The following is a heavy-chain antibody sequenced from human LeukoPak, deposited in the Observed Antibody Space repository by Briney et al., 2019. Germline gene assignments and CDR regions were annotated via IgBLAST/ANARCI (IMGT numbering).Heavy chain of an antibody. CDR1: GFTFSNYA. Sequence: PGGSLRLSCAASGFTFSNYAMSWVRQAPGKGLEWVSAISSSGGSTYYADSVKGRYADSVKGRFSISRDNSKNTLYLQMNSLRAEDTAVYYCAKDYYYDSSGPRIIDYWGQGTLVTVSS. CDR3: AKDYYYDSSGPRIIDY. CDR2: ISSSGGST. V-gene: IGHV3-23*01. J-gene: IGHJ4*02. D-gene: IGHD3-22*01.